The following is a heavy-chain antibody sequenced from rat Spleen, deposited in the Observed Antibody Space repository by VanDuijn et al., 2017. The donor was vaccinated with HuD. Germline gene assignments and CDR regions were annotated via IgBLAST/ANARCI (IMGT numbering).Heavy chain of an antibody. D-gene: IGHD5-1*01. CDR3: VRLLGAPDWYFDF. CDR1: GFTFSNYY. Sequence: EVQLVESGGGLVQPGRSLKLSCAASGFTFSNYYMAWVRQAPTKGLEWVAYISTGGGSTYYRGSVKGRFTISRDNAKSTLYLQMDSLRSEDTATYYCVRLLGAPDWYFDFWGPGTMVTVSS. CDR2: ISTGGGST. J-gene: IGHJ1*01. V-gene: IGHV5-25*01.